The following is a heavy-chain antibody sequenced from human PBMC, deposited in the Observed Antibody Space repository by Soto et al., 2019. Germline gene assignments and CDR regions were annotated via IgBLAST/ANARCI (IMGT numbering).Heavy chain of an antibody. CDR2: INPNTGGT. J-gene: IGHJ6*02. Sequence: QVQLVQSGAEVKKPGVSMKVSCKDSGCSLTGYYFHWIRAAPGQGLEWLGWINPNTGGTTYAQKFQGRVTLTWDTSVNAAYMELSSLRPDDTAMYYCARERDQVLSDGMDVWGQGTSVTVSS. CDR3: ARERDQVLSDGMDV. CDR1: GCSLTGYY. D-gene: IGHD2-8*01. V-gene: IGHV1-2*02.